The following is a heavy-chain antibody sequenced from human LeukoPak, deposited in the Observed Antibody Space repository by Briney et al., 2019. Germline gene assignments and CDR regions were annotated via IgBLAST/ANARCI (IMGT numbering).Heavy chain of an antibody. CDR1: GGSISSGDYY. CDR3: AREVPAASPHFDY. D-gene: IGHD2-2*01. Sequence: PSQTLSLTCTVSGGSISSGDYYWSWIRQPPGKGLEWIGYIYYSGSTYYNPSLKSRVTISVDTSKNQFSLKLSSVTAADTAVYYCAREVPAASPHFDYWGQGTLVTVSS. V-gene: IGHV4-30-4*01. J-gene: IGHJ4*02. CDR2: IYYSGST.